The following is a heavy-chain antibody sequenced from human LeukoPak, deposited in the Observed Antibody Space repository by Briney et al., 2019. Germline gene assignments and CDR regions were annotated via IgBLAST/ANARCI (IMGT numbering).Heavy chain of an antibody. CDR2: IYPGDSDT. Sequence: GESLKISCKGSGYSFTSYWIGWVRQMPGKGLEWMGIIYPGDSDTRYSPSFQGQVTFSADKSISTAYLQWSSLKASDTAMYYCARHSLCGGDCYYFDYWGQGTLVTVSS. V-gene: IGHV5-51*01. D-gene: IGHD2-21*02. CDR3: ARHSLCGGDCYYFDY. CDR1: GYSFTSYW. J-gene: IGHJ4*02.